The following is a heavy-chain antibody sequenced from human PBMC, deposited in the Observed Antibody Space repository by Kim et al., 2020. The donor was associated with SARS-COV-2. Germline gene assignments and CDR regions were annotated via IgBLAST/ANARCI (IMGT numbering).Heavy chain of an antibody. CDR1: GYSFTSYW. Sequence: GESLKISCKGSGYSFTSYWIGWVRQMPGKGLEWMGIIYPGDSDTRYSPSFQGQVTIAADKSISTAYLQWSSLKASDTAMYYCARRRRAKLVRGAFDIWGQGTMVTVSS. V-gene: IGHV5-51*01. J-gene: IGHJ3*02. CDR3: ARRRRAKLVRGAFDI. CDR2: IYPGDSDT. D-gene: IGHD6-6*01.